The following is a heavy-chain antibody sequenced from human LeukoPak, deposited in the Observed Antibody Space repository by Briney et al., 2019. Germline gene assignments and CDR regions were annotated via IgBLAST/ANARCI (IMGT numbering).Heavy chain of an antibody. V-gene: IGHV3-74*01. CDR3: ARDGNEWLRLTSVYYYYYMDV. D-gene: IGHD5-12*01. CDR2: INSDGSST. J-gene: IGHJ6*03. CDR1: GFTFSSYG. Sequence: GGSLRLSCVASGFTFSSYGLHWVRQAPGKGLVWVSRINSDGSSTSYADSVKGRFTISRDNSKNTLYLQMNSLRAEDTAVYYCARDGNEWLRLTSVYYYYYMDVWGKGTTVTVSS.